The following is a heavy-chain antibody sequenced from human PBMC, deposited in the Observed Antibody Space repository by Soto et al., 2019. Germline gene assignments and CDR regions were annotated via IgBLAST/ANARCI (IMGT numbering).Heavy chain of an antibody. D-gene: IGHD3-3*01. CDR2: ISSSSSTI. CDR1: GFTFSSNS. Sequence: EVQVVESGGGLVQPGGSLRLSCAASGFTFSSNSMNWVRQAPGKGLEWISYISSSSSTIYADSVKGRFTISRDNAKNSLYLQMNGLRDEYTAVYYCARVIWSGHLTSDLWGQGTLVTVSS. J-gene: IGHJ5*02. V-gene: IGHV3-48*02. CDR3: ARVIWSGHLTSDL.